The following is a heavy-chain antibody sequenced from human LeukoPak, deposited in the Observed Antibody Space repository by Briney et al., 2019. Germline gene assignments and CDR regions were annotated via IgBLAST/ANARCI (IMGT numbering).Heavy chain of an antibody. D-gene: IGHD2-15*01. V-gene: IGHV3-7*01. CDR2: INLDGSQK. CDR1: GFTVFNYW. CDR3: ARTPIGDYYNMDV. Sequence: PAGGSLRLSCAASGFTVFNYWMSWVRQAPGKGLEWVANINLDGSQKYYVDSLKGRFTISRDNAKNSLYLQMNSLRAEDTAVYYCARTPIGDYYNMDVWGKGTTVTVSS. J-gene: IGHJ6*03.